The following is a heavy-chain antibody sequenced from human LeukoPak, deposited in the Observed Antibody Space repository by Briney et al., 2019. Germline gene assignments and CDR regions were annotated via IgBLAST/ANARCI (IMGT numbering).Heavy chain of an antibody. CDR2: ISGSGGST. CDR1: GFTFSSYA. V-gene: IGHV3-23*01. J-gene: IGHJ4*02. Sequence: GGSLRLSCAASGFTFSSYAMSWVRQAPGKGLEWVSAISGSGGSTYYADSVKGRFTISRDNSKNTLYLQMSSLTTEDTAVYYCTAGVGQCDHDYRGQGILVTVSS. CDR3: TAGVGQCDHDY.